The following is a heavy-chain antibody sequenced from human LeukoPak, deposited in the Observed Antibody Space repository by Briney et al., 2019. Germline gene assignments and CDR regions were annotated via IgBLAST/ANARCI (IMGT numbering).Heavy chain of an antibody. CDR2: ISGSGGST. CDR1: GFTFSSYA. V-gene: IGHV3-23*01. CDR3: ARREVAADIYYYYYYMDV. D-gene: IGHD2-15*01. Sequence: GGSLRLSCAASGFTFSSYAMSWVRQAPGKGLEWVSAISGSGGSTYYADSVKGRFTISRDNSKNSLYLQMNSLRAEDTAVYYCARREVAADIYYYYYYMDVWGKGTTVTISS. J-gene: IGHJ6*03.